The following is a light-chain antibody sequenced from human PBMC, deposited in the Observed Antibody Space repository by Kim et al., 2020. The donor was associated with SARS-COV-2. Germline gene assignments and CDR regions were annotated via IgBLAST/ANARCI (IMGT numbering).Light chain of an antibody. CDR2: WAS. CDR3: QQYYSTPPS. CDR1: QTVLYNSNNKNY. V-gene: IGKV4-1*01. J-gene: IGKJ2*03. Sequence: DILMTQSPDSPAVSLGERATLNCKSSQTVLYNSNNKNYLAWYQQKPGQAPKLLIYWASIRESGVSDRFSGSGSETDFTLTISSLQAEDEAVYYCQQYYSTPPSFGQGTKLEIK.